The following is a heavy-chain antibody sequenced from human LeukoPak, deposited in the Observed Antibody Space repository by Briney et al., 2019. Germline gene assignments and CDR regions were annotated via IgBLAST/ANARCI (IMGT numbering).Heavy chain of an antibody. V-gene: IGHV4-59*12. D-gene: IGHD3-3*01. Sequence: SETLSLTCTVSGGSISSYYWSWIRQPPGKGLEWIGYIYYSGSTNYNPSLKSRVTISVDTSKNQFSLKLSSVTAADTAVYYCAREFWSGHNGLDYWGQGALLTVSS. J-gene: IGHJ4*02. CDR1: GGSISSYY. CDR2: IYYSGST. CDR3: AREFWSGHNGLDY.